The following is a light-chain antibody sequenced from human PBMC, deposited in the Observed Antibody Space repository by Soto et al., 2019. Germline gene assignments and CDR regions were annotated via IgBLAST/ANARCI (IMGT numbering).Light chain of an antibody. CDR3: GADHGSGTNFVYV. J-gene: IGLJ1*01. CDR2: VGPGGIVG. CDR1: SGYSNYK. V-gene: IGLV9-49*03. Sequence: QSVLTQPPSASASPGASVTLTCTLSSGYSNYKVDWYQQRPGKGPRFVMRVGPGGIVGYKGNGIPDRFSALGSGLNRYLTIKNIQEEDASDYHCGADHGSGTNFVYVFGPGTKVTVL.